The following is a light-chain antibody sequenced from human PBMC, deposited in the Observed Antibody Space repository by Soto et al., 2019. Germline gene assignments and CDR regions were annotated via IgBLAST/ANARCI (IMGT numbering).Light chain of an antibody. CDR1: QSISSY. CDR2: AAS. V-gene: IGKV1-39*01. J-gene: IGKJ4*01. CDR3: QQVNGYPRDIT. Sequence: DIQMTQSPSSLSASVGDRVTITCRASQSISSYLNWYQQKPGKAPKLLIYAASTLQSGVPSRFSSSGSGTDFTLTISSLQPEDFATYYCQQVNGYPRDITFGGGTRVEIK.